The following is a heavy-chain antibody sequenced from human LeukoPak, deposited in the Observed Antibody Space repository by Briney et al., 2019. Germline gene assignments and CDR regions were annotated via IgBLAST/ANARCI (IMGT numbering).Heavy chain of an antibody. D-gene: IGHD6-13*01. CDR2: ISYDGSNK. Sequence: PGRSLRLSRAASGFTFSSYGMHWVRQAPGKGLEWVAVISYDGSNKYYADSVKGRFTISRDNSKNTLYLQMNSLRAEDTAVYYCAKDMYSSSWYYFDYWGQGTLVTVSS. V-gene: IGHV3-30*18. CDR1: GFTFSSYG. J-gene: IGHJ4*02. CDR3: AKDMYSSSWYYFDY.